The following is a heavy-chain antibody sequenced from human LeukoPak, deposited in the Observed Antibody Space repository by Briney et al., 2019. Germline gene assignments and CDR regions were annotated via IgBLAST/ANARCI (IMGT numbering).Heavy chain of an antibody. D-gene: IGHD3-22*01. V-gene: IGHV3-11*04. CDR1: GFSFSDYY. Sequence: GGSLRLSCAGSGFSFSDYYMSWIRQAPGKGLEWVSYISSSGSTIFYADSVKGRFTISRDNAKNSLYLQMNSLRAEDTAVYYCARALSGYYPPMPYYYYYYYMDVWGKGTTVTISS. CDR2: ISSSGSTI. J-gene: IGHJ6*03. CDR3: ARALSGYYPPMPYYYYYYYMDV.